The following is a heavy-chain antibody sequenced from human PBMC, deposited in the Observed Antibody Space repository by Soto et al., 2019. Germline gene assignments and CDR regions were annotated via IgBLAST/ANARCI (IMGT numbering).Heavy chain of an antibody. CDR2: IKKKADGGTT. Sequence: GGSLRLSCAVSGFIFSNAWMSWVRQAPGKGLERVGLIKKKADGGTTDYAAPLKGRFTISRDDSKNTLYLQMSSLKTEDTAVYYCRTQWLDWGQGTLVTVSS. J-gene: IGHJ4*02. V-gene: IGHV3-15*01. CDR3: RTQWLD. D-gene: IGHD6-19*01. CDR1: GFIFSNAW.